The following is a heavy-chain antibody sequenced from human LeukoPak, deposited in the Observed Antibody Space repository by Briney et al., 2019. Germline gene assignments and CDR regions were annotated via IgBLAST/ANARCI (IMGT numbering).Heavy chain of an antibody. CDR3: ARDGDTVLTRGYYYYMDV. J-gene: IGHJ6*03. Sequence: PGGSLRLSCAASGFTFSSYTMNWVRQAPGKGPEWVSSITSSSSYIYYADSVKGRFTISRDNARNSLYLQMNSLRAEDTALYYCARDGDTVLTRGYYYYMDVWGKGTTVTISS. CDR2: ITSSSSYI. CDR1: GFTFSSYT. D-gene: IGHD4-23*01. V-gene: IGHV3-21*01.